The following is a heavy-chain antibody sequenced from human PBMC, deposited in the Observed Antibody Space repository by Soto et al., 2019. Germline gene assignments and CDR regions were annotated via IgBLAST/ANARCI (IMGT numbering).Heavy chain of an antibody. V-gene: IGHV1-69*02. D-gene: IGHD3-10*01. CDR3: ARGGNLGGDLDV. Sequence: QAQLVQSGAEVKKPGSSVKVSCKASGGTFNRETFSWVRQAPGQGLQWMGRIIPVLDLPVYAQKFEGRVSITAYTSTTTVSLDLSGLVSADLAVYYCARGGNLGGDLDVWCKGTPAIVSS. CDR2: IIPVLDLP. J-gene: IGHJ6*03. CDR1: GGTFNRET.